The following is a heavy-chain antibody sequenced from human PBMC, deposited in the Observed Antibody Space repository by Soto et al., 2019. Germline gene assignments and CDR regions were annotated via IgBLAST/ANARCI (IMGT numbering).Heavy chain of an antibody. V-gene: IGHV1-69*06. CDR2: IIPFFGTA. Sequence: SVKVCCKDSGGRITNHSMRWVRHAPGQGLEWLGGIIPFFGTADYAQNFQGRVTLTGDTSTSTAYMELSSLTSEDTAVYYCARGRYYDSGSYYLDYWGREPWSPSPQ. CDR3: ARGRYYDSGSYYLDY. D-gene: IGHD3-10*01. CDR1: GGRITNHS. J-gene: IGHJ4*02.